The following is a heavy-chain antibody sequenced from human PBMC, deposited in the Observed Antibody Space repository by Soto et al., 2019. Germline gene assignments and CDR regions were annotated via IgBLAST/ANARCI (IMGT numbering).Heavy chain of an antibody. CDR2: IYHSGHT. V-gene: IGHV4-61*01. D-gene: IGHD5-18*01. J-gene: IGHJ3*02. CDR1: GGSVSSGNYN. Sequence: SETLSLTCTVSGGSVSSGNYNWNWIRQPPGKGLEWIGYIYHSGHTHYDPSLKSRVTISLDTPKNQFSLTLSSVTAADTAVYYCARGGYIYGADAFDIWGQGTLVTVSS. CDR3: ARGGYIYGADAFDI.